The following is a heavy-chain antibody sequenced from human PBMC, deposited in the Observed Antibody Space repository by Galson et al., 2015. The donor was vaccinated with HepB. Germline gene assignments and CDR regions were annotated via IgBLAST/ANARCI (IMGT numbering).Heavy chain of an antibody. J-gene: IGHJ5*02. Sequence: PALVKPTQTLTLTCTFSGSSLSTSGVGVGWIRQPPGKALEWLALIYWDDDKHYSPSLKSRVTITKDTSKNQVVLTMTDMDPADTATYYCAHSMGVLRFLEWSNNWFDPWGQGTLVTVSS. D-gene: IGHD3-3*01. CDR1: GSSLSTSGVG. CDR2: IYWDDDK. V-gene: IGHV2-5*02. CDR3: AHSMGVLRFLEWSNNWFDP.